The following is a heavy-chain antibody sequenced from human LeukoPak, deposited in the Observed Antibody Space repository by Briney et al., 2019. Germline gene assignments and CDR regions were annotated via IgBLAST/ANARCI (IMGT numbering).Heavy chain of an antibody. Sequence: AGSLRLSCAASGFTFRSYGMHWVRQAPGKGLEWVAFIRYDGTNKYYADSVKGRFTISRDNSKNTVYLQMNSLRAEDTAVYYCAKDPLMDVWGKGTTVTVSS. CDR1: GFTFRSYG. CDR2: IRYDGTNK. V-gene: IGHV3-30*02. CDR3: AKDPLMDV. J-gene: IGHJ6*03.